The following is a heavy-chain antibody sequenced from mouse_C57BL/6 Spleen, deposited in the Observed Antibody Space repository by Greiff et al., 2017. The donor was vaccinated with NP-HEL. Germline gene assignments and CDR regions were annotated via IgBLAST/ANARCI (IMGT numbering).Heavy chain of an antibody. Sequence: VQLHQPGAELVRPGSSVKLSCKASGYTFTSYWMHWVKQRPIQGLEWIGNIDPSDSETHYNQTFKDKATLTVDKSYSTAYMQLRRLSSEDSSVYYCAIDYGSSVYYAMCYWGQGTSVTVSS. CDR2: IDPSDSET. J-gene: IGHJ4*01. D-gene: IGHD1-1*01. V-gene: IGHV1-52*01. CDR3: AIDYGSSVYYAMCY. CDR1: GYTFTSYW.